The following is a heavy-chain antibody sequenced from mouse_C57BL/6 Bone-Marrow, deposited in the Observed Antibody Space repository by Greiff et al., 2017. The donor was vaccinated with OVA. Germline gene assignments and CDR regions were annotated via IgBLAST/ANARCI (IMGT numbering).Heavy chain of an antibody. Sequence: VKLMESGPGLVQPSQNLSITCTVSGFSLTSYGVHWVRQSPGKGLEWLGVIWSGGSTDYNAAFISRLSISKDNSKSQVFFKMNSLQADDTAIYYCARKGWRFYAMDYWGQGTSVTVSS. CDR1: GFSLTSYG. CDR3: ARKGWRFYAMDY. J-gene: IGHJ4*01. D-gene: IGHD2-3*01. CDR2: IWSGGST. V-gene: IGHV2-2*01.